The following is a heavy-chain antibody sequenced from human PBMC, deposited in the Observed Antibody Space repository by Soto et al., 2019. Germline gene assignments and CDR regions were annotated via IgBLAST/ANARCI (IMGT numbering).Heavy chain of an antibody. CDR2: ISRDGSHK. Sequence: GGSLRLSCAASGFTFRNYAIHWVRQAPGKGLEWVAVISRDGSHKYYLDSVKGRFTISRDNSKDTVNLLMNSLRDDDSAMYYCARSRNSAVADSFDFWGQGTLVTVPQ. D-gene: IGHD1-26*01. CDR3: ARSRNSAVADSFDF. V-gene: IGHV3-30*04. CDR1: GFTFRNYA. J-gene: IGHJ4*02.